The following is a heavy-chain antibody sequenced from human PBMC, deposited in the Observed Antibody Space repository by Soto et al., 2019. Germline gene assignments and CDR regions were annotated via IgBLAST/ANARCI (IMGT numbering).Heavy chain of an antibody. J-gene: IGHJ5*02. Sequence: EVELLESGGGLVQPGGSVRLSCAASGFTFRNYAMSWVRQAPGKGLEWVSSIHGEGAGSFYTDAVKGRFTVSRDVSKETLYLQMSSLRIDDTAVYYCVKDGVARNGNWDWFDPWGQGTLVTVAS. CDR2: IHGEGAGS. CDR1: GFTFRNYA. V-gene: IGHV3-23*01. CDR3: VKDGVARNGNWDWFDP. D-gene: IGHD6-19*01.